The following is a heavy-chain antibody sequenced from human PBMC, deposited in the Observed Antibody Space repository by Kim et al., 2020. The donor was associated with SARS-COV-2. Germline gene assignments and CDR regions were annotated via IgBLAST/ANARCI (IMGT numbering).Heavy chain of an antibody. V-gene: IGHV3-74*01. CDR1: GFTISTYW. J-gene: IGHJ3*02. D-gene: IGHD4-17*01. CDR3: ARYGGSSVTQVHDAFDT. Sequence: GGSLRLSCAASGFTISTYWMHWVRQTPGKGLEWVSRTNTDGSTIVYADSVKGRFTISRDTAKNTVFLQMNSLRAEDTAVYYCARYGGSSVTQVHDAFDTWGQGTLVTVS. CDR2: TNTDGSTI.